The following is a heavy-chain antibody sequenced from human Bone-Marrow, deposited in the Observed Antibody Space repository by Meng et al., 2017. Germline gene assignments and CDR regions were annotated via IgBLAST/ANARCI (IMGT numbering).Heavy chain of an antibody. CDR3: ASVTVGALRNNWFDP. V-gene: IGHV3-7*03. CDR1: GFTFSSYW. D-gene: IGHD1-26*01. J-gene: IGHJ5*02. CDR2: IKQDGSEK. Sequence: GGPLRLSCAASGFTFSSYWLSWVRQAPGKGLEWVANIKQDGSEKYYVDSVKGRFTISRDNARNSLYLQMNSLRAEDTAVYYCASVTVGALRNNWFDPWGQGTLVTVSS.